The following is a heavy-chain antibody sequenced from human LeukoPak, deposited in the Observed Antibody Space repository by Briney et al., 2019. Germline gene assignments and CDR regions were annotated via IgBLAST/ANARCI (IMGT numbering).Heavy chain of an antibody. CDR3: AKSLRDHSSGINWFDP. CDR1: GFTFSDYY. D-gene: IGHD3-22*01. J-gene: IGHJ5*02. V-gene: IGHV3-11*01. Sequence: GGSLRLSCAASGFTFSDYYMSWTRQAPGKGLEWVSYISGSGPTIFYADSVKGRFTISRDNAKNSLYLQMNSLRSDDTAVYYCAKSLRDHSSGINWFDPWGQGTLVTVSS. CDR2: ISGSGPTI.